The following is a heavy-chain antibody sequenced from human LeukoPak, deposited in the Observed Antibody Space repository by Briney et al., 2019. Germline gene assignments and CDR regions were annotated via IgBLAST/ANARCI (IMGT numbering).Heavy chain of an antibody. CDR2: ISYDGRKK. Sequence: GGSLRLSCAASGFTFRRYAMRWGGEAPGKGGGGGAVISYDGRKKYYADSVKGRFTISRDNSKNTLYLQMNSLRAEDTAVYYCARDGRAAAEEKEYYFGYWGQGTLVTVSS. CDR1: GFTFRRYA. V-gene: IGHV3-30*04. D-gene: IGHD6-13*01. J-gene: IGHJ4*02. CDR3: ARDGRAAAEEKEYYFGY.